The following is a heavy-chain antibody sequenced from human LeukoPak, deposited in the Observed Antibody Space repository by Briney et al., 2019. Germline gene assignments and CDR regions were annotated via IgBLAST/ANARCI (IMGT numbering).Heavy chain of an antibody. J-gene: IGHJ4*02. V-gene: IGHV3-15*01. D-gene: IGHD6-6*01. CDR1: GFTFSNCA. CDR3: TTSIAALYYFDY. Sequence: PGRSLRLSCAASGFTFSNCAMHWVRQAPGKGLEWVGRIKSKTDGGTTDYAAPVKGRFTISRDDSKNTLYLQMNSLKTEDTAVYYCTTSIAALYYFDYWGQGTLVTVSS. CDR2: IKSKTDGGTT.